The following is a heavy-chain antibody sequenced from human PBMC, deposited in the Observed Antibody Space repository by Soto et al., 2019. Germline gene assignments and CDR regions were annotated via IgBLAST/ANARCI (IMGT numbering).Heavy chain of an antibody. CDR2: IYSGGST. V-gene: IGHV3-53*01. CDR3: ARVGGHYFDY. D-gene: IGHD3-10*01. CDR1: GFTVSRNY. J-gene: IGHJ4*02. Sequence: ESGGGLIPTGGSLRLSCAASGFTVSRNYMRWVRQAPGKGLEWVSVIYSGGSTYYADSVKGRFTISRYNSKNTLYLQMNSLRAEDTAVYYCARVGGHYFDYCVQGTLVTFSA.